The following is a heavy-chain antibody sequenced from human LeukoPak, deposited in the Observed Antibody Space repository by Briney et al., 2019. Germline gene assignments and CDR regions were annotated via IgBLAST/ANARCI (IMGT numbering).Heavy chain of an antibody. D-gene: IGHD3-3*01. V-gene: IGHV4-4*02. CDR1: GGSISSSNW. Sequence: SGTLSLTCAVSGGSISSSNWWSWVRQPPGKGLEWIGEIYHSGSTNYNPSLKSRVTISVDKSKNQFSLKLSSVTAADTAVYYCARDRLRFLEWTDAFDIWGQGTMVTVSS. CDR3: ARDRLRFLEWTDAFDI. CDR2: IYHSGST. J-gene: IGHJ3*02.